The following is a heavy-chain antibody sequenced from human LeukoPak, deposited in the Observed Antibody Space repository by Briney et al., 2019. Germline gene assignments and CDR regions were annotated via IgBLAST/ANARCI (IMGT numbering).Heavy chain of an antibody. V-gene: IGHV3-23*01. CDR2: ISGSGGST. CDR1: GFSFSNYA. Sequence: GRSLRLSCAASGFSFSNYAMSWVRQAPGKGLEWVSVISGSGGSTYYADSVKGRFTISRDTSKNTLYLQMNSLRAEDTAVYYCAKEGVPTYYYDSSGYYYDYWGQGTLVTVSS. J-gene: IGHJ4*02. D-gene: IGHD3-22*01. CDR3: AKEGVPTYYYDSSGYYYDY.